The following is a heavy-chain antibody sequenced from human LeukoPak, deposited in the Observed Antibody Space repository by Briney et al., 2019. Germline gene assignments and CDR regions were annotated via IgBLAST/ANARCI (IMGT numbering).Heavy chain of an antibody. CDR2: IYSGGST. V-gene: IGHV3-53*01. CDR1: GFTVSSNY. D-gene: IGHD2-15*01. Sequence: GGSLRLSCAASGFTVSSNYMNWVRQAPGKGLEWVSVIYSGGSTYYADSVKGRFTISRDNSKNTLYLQMNSLRVEDTAVYYCAREIYCSASSCTGGVFDIWGQGTMVTVSS. CDR3: AREIYCSASSCTGGVFDI. J-gene: IGHJ3*02.